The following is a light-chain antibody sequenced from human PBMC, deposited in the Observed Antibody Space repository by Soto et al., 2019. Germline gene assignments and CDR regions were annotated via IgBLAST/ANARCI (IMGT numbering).Light chain of an antibody. CDR1: QSVSSY. V-gene: IGKV3-11*01. CDR2: DAS. Sequence: EILLTQSPATLSLSPGEGATIACRASQSVSSYLAWYQQKPGQAPRLLIYDASNRATGISVRFSGSGSGTDFTLTISGLEPEDFAVYYCQQRTNRPPITFGQGTRLEI. CDR3: QQRTNRPPIT. J-gene: IGKJ5*01.